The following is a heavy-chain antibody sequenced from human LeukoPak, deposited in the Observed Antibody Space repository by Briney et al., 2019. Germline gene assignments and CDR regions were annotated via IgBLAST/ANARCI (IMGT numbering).Heavy chain of an antibody. D-gene: IGHD3-3*01. CDR1: GYTFTSDY. J-gene: IGHJ4*02. CDR2: INPSGGRT. V-gene: IGHV1-46*01. CDR3: ARGSRFLDY. Sequence: GASVKVSCKASGYTFTSDYIHWVRQAPGHGLEWLGIINPSGGRTTYGQNFQGRVTMTRDTSTSTVYMELRSLRSEDTAVYYCARGSRFLDYWGQGTLVTVSS.